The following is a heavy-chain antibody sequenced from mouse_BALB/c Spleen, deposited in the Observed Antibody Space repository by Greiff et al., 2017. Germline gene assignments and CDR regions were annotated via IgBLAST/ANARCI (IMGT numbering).Heavy chain of an antibody. V-gene: IGHV1-54*01. CDR3: ARYAVYYAMDY. CDR2: INPGSGGT. Sequence: QVQLQQSGAELVRPGTSVKVSCKASGYAFTNYLIEWVKQRPGQGLEWIGVINPGSGGTNYNEKFKGKATLTADKSSSTAYMQLSSLTSDDSAVYFCARYAVYYAMDYWGQGTSVTVSS. J-gene: IGHJ4*01. CDR1: GYAFTNYL.